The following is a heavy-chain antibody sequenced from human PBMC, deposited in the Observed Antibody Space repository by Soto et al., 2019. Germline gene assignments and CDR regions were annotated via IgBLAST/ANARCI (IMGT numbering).Heavy chain of an antibody. CDR3: AKVTSYSSSPLDY. Sequence: GGSLRLSCTPSGFTFSSYGMHWVRQAPGKGLEWVAVISYDGNYKYYADSVKGRFAISRDNSNNTLYLQMNSLRPEDTAVYYCAKVTSYSSSPLDYWGQGTLVTVSS. J-gene: IGHJ4*02. CDR2: ISYDGNYK. D-gene: IGHD6-13*01. V-gene: IGHV3-30*18. CDR1: GFTFSSYG.